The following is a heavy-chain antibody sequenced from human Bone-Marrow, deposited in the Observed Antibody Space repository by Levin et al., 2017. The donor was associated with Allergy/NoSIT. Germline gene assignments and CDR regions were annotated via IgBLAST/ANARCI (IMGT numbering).Heavy chain of an antibody. CDR1: GFTFSSYA. CDR2: LSGRGETT. V-gene: IGHV3-23*01. Sequence: SCAASGFTFSSYAMTWVRQAPGKGLEWISGLSGRGETTYYADSVKGRFTISRDNDKNKLFLQMNSLRTEDTALFYCSKWVRGSDGGWFFDFWGRGTLVTVSS. D-gene: IGHD3-16*01. CDR3: SKWVRGSDGGWFFDF. J-gene: IGHJ2*01.